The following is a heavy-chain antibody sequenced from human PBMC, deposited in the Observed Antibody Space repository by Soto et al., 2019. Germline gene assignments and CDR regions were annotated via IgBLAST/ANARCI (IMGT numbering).Heavy chain of an antibody. Sequence: QVQLVQSGAEVQKPGSSVKVSCKASGGTFSSYTISWVRQAPGQGLEWMGRIIPILGIANYAQKFQGRVTITADKSTSTAYMELSSLRSEDTAVYYCARPPGVYCSGGSCFYYWGQGTLVTVSS. J-gene: IGHJ4*02. CDR1: GGTFSSYT. CDR3: ARPPGVYCSGGSCFYY. D-gene: IGHD2-15*01. CDR2: IIPILGIA. V-gene: IGHV1-69*02.